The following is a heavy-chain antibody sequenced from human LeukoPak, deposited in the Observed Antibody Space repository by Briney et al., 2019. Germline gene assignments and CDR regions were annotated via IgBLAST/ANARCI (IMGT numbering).Heavy chain of an antibody. CDR3: ARAAGRPDAFDI. V-gene: IGHV3-48*03. J-gene: IGHJ3*02. D-gene: IGHD3-10*01. CDR1: GFTFSSYE. CDR2: ISSSGSTI. Sequence: GGSLRLSCAASGFTFSSYEMNWVRQAPGKGLEWVSYISSSGSTIYYADSVKGRFTISRDNAKNSLYLQMNSLRAEDTAVYYCARAAGRPDAFDIWGQGTMVTVSS.